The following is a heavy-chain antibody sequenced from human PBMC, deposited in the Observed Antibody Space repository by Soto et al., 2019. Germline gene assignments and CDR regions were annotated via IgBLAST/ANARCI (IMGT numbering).Heavy chain of an antibody. V-gene: IGHV1-69*13. CDR3: ARIKSGTPMGLPSYFDY. CDR1: GGTFSSYA. J-gene: IGHJ4*02. D-gene: IGHD5-18*01. Sequence: GASVKVSCKTSGGTFSSYAISWVRQAPGQGLEWMGGIIPIFGSANYAQKFQGRVTITADEYTSTACMDLSSLRSEDTAFYYCARIKSGTPMGLPSYFDYWGQGTLVTVSS. CDR2: IIPIFGSA.